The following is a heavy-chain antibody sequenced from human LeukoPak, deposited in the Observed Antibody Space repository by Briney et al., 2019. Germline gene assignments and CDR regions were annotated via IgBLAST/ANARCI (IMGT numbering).Heavy chain of an antibody. V-gene: IGHV1-69*05. CDR3: ASLVRNRVGATQSP. D-gene: IGHD1-26*01. J-gene: IGHJ5*02. CDR1: GGTFSSYA. Sequence: GASVKVSCKASGGTFSSYAISWVRQAPGQGLEWMGGVIPIFGTANYAQKFQGRVTITTDESTSTAYMELSSLRSEDTAVYYCASLVRNRVGATQSPWGQGTLVTVSS. CDR2: VIPIFGTA.